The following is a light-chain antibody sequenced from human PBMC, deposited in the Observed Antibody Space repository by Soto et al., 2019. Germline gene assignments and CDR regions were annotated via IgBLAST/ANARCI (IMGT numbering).Light chain of an antibody. CDR3: QQYETYFRYT. Sequence: DIQMTQSPSTLSASVGDRVTITCRASQTINSKLAWYQKKPGQAPKLLIFDGYNLESGVPSRFSGSGSVTEFTLSIGSLQPDDFATYYCQQYETYFRYTFGQGTKLDIK. J-gene: IGKJ2*01. CDR2: DGY. V-gene: IGKV1-5*01. CDR1: QTINSK.